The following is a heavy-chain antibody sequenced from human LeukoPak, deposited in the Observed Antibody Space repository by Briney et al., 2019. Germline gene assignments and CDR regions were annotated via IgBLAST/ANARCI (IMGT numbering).Heavy chain of an antibody. CDR2: IHTSGST. CDR3: AREFSGTSIAARVFDS. Sequence: SETLSLTCTVSGGSITSYYWSYIRQPAGKGLEWIGRIHTSGSTNYNPSLKSRVTMPVDTSKNQFSLKLSSVTAADTAIYYCAREFSGTSIAARVFDSWGQGTLVTVSS. CDR1: GGSITSYY. V-gene: IGHV4-4*07. J-gene: IGHJ4*02. D-gene: IGHD6-6*01.